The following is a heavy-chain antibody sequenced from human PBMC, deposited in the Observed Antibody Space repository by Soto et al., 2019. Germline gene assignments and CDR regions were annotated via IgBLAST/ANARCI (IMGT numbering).Heavy chain of an antibody. Sequence: ASVKVSCKASGYTLTGYYMHWVRQAPGQGLEWMGWINPNSGGTKYAQNFQGRVTMTRDTSISTAYMELSRLRSDDTAVYYCARDSSAGSLDKWFDPWGQGTLVTVSS. CDR2: INPNSGGT. D-gene: IGHD3-10*01. V-gene: IGHV1-2*02. J-gene: IGHJ5*02. CDR1: GYTLTGYY. CDR3: ARDSSAGSLDKWFDP.